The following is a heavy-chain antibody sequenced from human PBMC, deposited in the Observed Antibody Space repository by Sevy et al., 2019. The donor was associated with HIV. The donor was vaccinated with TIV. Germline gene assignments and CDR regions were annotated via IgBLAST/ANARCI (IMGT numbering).Heavy chain of an antibody. Sequence: GGSLRLSCAASGFTFSSYAMHWVRQAPGKGLEWVAVISNDGSNKYYADSVKGRFTISRDNSKNTLYLQMNSLRAGDTAVYYCARDPIVVVTEPYYYGMDVWGQGTTVTVSS. J-gene: IGHJ6*02. D-gene: IGHD2-21*02. CDR2: ISNDGSNK. V-gene: IGHV3-30-3*01. CDR3: ARDPIVVVTEPYYYGMDV. CDR1: GFTFSSYA.